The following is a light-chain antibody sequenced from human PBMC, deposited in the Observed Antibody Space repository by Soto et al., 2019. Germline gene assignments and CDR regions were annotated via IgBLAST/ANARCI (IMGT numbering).Light chain of an antibody. CDR3: QQYNTNSWT. Sequence: DIQMTQSPSTLSASVGDRVTITCRASQSIYSWLAWYQQKPGKAPKLLIYLASSLESGVPSRFSGSGSGTGFTLTISSLQPDDFATYYCQQYNTNSWTFGQGTKVESK. CDR2: LAS. V-gene: IGKV1-5*03. CDR1: QSIYSW. J-gene: IGKJ1*01.